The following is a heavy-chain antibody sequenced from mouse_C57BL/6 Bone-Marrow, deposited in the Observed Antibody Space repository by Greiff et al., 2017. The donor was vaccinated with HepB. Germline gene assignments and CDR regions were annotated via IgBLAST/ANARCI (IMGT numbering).Heavy chain of an antibody. Sequence: QVHVKQSGAELVRPGASVTLSCKASGYTFTDYEMHWVKQTPVHGLEWIGAIDPDTGGTAYNQKFKGKAILTADKSSSTAYMELRSLTSEDSAVYYCTRRSSYLAWFAYWGQGTGVTVSA. D-gene: IGHD1-1*01. CDR2: IDPDTGGT. V-gene: IGHV1-15*01. J-gene: IGHJ3*01. CDR3: TRRSSYLAWFAY. CDR1: GYTFTDYE.